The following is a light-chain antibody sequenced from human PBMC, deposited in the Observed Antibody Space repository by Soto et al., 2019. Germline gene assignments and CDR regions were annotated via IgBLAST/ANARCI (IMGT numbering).Light chain of an antibody. CDR1: QSLSSRN. J-gene: IGKJ1*01. V-gene: IGKV3-20*01. CDR3: QQYDSSPRT. Sequence: EPVLTQCPGTLSLSPCKRATLSCRASQSLSSRNLAWYQQKPGQAPRPLIYGVSSRATGIPDRFSGSGSGTDFTLTISRLEPEDFAVYYCQQYDSSPRTFGQGTKVDIK. CDR2: GVS.